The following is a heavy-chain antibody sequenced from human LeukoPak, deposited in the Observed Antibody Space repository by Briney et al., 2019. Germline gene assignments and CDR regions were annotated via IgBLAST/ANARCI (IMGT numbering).Heavy chain of an antibody. CDR2: ISYDGSNK. CDR3: ANGYCSSTSCYRRDTAMDDQSLDY. Sequence: GRSLRLSCAASGFTFSNYAMHWVRQAPGKGLEWVAVISYDGSNKYYADSVKGRFTISRDNSKNTLYLQMNSLRAEDTAVYYCANGYCSSTSCYRRDTAMDDQSLDYWGQGTLVTVSS. CDR1: GFTFSNYA. D-gene: IGHD2-2*02. J-gene: IGHJ4*02. V-gene: IGHV3-30-3*01.